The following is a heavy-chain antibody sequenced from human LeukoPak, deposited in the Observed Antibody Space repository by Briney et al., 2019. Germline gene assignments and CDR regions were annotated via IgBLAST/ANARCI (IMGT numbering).Heavy chain of an antibody. CDR3: ARESPAALTIRFLANPNYYYYYMDV. J-gene: IGHJ6*03. CDR1: GGSISSGGYY. CDR2: IYYSGST. V-gene: IGHV4-31*03. D-gene: IGHD3-3*01. Sequence: SETLSLTCTVSGGSISSGGYYWSWIRQHPGKGLEWIGYIYYSGSTYYNPSLKSRVTISVDTSKNQFSLKLSSVTAADTAVYYCARESPAALTIRFLANPNYYYYYMDVWGKGTTVTVSS.